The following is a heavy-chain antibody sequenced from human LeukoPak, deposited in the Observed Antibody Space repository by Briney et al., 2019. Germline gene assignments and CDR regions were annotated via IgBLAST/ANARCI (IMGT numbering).Heavy chain of an antibody. D-gene: IGHD3-10*01. CDR3: ARGGYGSGWDYMDV. J-gene: IGHJ6*03. V-gene: IGHV4-38-2*02. Sequence: SETLSLTCTVSNYSISSGYYWGWIRQPPEKGLEWIGSIYHSGSTYSNPSLKSRVTISVDTSKNQFSLKLSSVTAADTAVYYCARGGYGSGWDYMDVWGKGTTVTVSS. CDR2: IYHSGST. CDR1: NYSISSGYY.